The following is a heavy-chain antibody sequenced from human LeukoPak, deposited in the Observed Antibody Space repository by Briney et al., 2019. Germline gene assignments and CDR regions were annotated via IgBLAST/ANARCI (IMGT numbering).Heavy chain of an antibody. CDR3: ARDSGRGCSYGTVDY. V-gene: IGHV3-30-3*01. CDR1: GFTFSSYA. Sequence: PGGALRLSCAASGFTFSSYAMHWVRQAPGKGLEWGAVISYEGSNKYYADSVKGRFTISRDNSKNTLYLQMNSLRAEDTAVYYCARDSGRGCSYGTVDYWGQGTLVTVSS. J-gene: IGHJ4*02. CDR2: ISYEGSNK. D-gene: IGHD5-18*01.